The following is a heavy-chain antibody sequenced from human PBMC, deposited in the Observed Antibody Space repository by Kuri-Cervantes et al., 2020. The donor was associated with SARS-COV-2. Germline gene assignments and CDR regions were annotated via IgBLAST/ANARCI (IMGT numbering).Heavy chain of an antibody. Sequence: GSLSLTCAVYGGSFSGYYWSWIRQPPGKGLEWIGEINHSGSTNYNPSLKSRVTISVDTSKNQFSLKLSSVTAADTAVYYCARGRIRPFDYWGQGTLVTVSS. V-gene: IGHV4-34*01. CDR1: GGSFSGYY. CDR2: INHSGST. J-gene: IGHJ4*02. CDR3: ARGRIRPFDY.